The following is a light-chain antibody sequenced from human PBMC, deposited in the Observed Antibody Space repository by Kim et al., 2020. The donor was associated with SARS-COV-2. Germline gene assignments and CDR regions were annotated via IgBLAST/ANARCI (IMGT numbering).Light chain of an antibody. CDR1: QGISDY. CDR3: QQFSVYPRT. Sequence: DIQLTQSPSFLSASVGVRVTITCRASQGISDYLAWYQQDPGRAPKLLIFGASTLQSGVPSRFSGSGSGTEFTLTISSLQPEDFATYFCQQFSVYPRTFGQGTKVDIK. V-gene: IGKV1-9*01. J-gene: IGKJ1*01. CDR2: GAS.